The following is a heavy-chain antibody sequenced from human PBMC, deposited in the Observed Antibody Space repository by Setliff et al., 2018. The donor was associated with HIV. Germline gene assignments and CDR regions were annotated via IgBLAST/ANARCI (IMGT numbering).Heavy chain of an antibody. CDR3: ARLRESLKVGFVFDF. Sequence: SETLSLTCTVSGDSISTDYWTWIRQPPGKGLEWIGYIYNSASTSYNPSLKSRVTISLDTSKNQFSLKLRSVTATDTAVYYCARLRESLKVGFVFDFWGQGTKVTVSS. CDR1: GDSISTDY. D-gene: IGHD3-22*01. V-gene: IGHV4-4*09. J-gene: IGHJ3*01. CDR2: IYNSAST.